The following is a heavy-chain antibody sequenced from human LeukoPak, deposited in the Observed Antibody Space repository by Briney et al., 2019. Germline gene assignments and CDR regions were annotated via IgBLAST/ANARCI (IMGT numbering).Heavy chain of an antibody. V-gene: IGHV4-59*08. J-gene: IGHJ4*02. CDR2: IYHSGST. CDR1: GGSISSYY. Sequence: SETLSLTCTVSGGSISSYYWSWIRQPAGKGLEWIGCIYHSGSTYYNPSLKSRVTISVDTSKNQFSLKLSSVTAADTAVYYCARGFEGDIVVVPAASLDYWGQGTLVTVSS. CDR3: ARGFEGDIVVVPAASLDY. D-gene: IGHD2-2*01.